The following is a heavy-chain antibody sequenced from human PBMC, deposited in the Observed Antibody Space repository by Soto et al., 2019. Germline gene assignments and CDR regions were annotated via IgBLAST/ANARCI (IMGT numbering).Heavy chain of an antibody. V-gene: IGHV4-59*01. CDR2: IYYSGST. D-gene: IGHD6-13*01. CDR3: AREGVSSRWYNYYGMDV. CDR1: GGSFSGYY. J-gene: IGHJ6*02. Sequence: SETLSLTCAVYGGSFSGYYWSWIRQPPGEGLEWIGYIYYSGSTNYNPSLKSRVTISVDTSKNQFSLKLSSVTAADTAVYYCAREGVSSRWYNYYGMDVWGQGTTVTVSS.